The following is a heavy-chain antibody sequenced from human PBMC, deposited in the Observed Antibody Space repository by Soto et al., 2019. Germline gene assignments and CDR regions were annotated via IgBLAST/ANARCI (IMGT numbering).Heavy chain of an antibody. CDR2: IFSNDEK. Sequence: HVTLKESGPVLVKPTETLTLTCTVSGFSLSNGKVGVSWIRQPPGKALEWLAHIFSNDEKSYRTSLKSRLTSSEATSKSQVVLTMTNVDPVDTAPYYCARILFGRSVAGGYFYMDVWGKGTTVTVSS. V-gene: IGHV2-26*01. J-gene: IGHJ6*03. CDR3: ARILFGRSVAGGYFYMDV. CDR1: GFSLSNGKVG. D-gene: IGHD6-19*01.